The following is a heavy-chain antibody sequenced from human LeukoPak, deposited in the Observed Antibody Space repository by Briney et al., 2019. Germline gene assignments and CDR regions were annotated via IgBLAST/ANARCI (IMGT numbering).Heavy chain of an antibody. Sequence: PGGSLRLSCTASGFSISSYGMSWVRQAPGKGLEWVSAISSSADSTYYADSVKGRFTISRDNSKNTLYLQMNSLRAEDTAVYYCARRVVIAAPFDYWGQGTLVTVSS. CDR1: GFSISSYG. CDR3: ARRVVIAAPFDY. J-gene: IGHJ4*02. D-gene: IGHD2-21*01. CDR2: ISSSADST. V-gene: IGHV3-23*01.